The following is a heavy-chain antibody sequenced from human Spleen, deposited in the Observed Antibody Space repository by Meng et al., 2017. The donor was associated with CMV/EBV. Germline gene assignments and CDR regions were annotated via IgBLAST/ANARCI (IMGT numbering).Heavy chain of an antibody. V-gene: IGHV1-18*04. CDR3: SRDTAFVPGPIYYFDY. CDR2: ISAYNGDT. J-gene: IGHJ4*02. D-gene: IGHD6-19*01. CDR1: GYTFTAHY. Sequence: ASVKVSCKASGYTFTAHYFHWVRQAPGQGLEWMGWISAYNGDTNYAQKFQGRVTMTTDTSTSTGYMELRSLTSDDTAVYFCSRDTAFVPGPIYYFDYWGQGTLVTVSS.